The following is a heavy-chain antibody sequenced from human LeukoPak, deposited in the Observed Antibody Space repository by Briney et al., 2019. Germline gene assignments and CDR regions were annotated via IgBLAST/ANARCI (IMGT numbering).Heavy chain of an antibody. CDR3: ARHRGHSYAVEYYFDY. V-gene: IGHV5-51*01. Sequence: GESLKISCKGSGYSFTSYWIGWVRQMPGKGLEWMGIIYPGDSDTSYSPSFQGQVTISADKSISTAYLQWSSLKASDTAMYYCARHRGHSYAVEYYFDYWGQGTLVTVSS. J-gene: IGHJ4*02. CDR2: IYPGDSDT. D-gene: IGHD3-10*01. CDR1: GYSFTSYW.